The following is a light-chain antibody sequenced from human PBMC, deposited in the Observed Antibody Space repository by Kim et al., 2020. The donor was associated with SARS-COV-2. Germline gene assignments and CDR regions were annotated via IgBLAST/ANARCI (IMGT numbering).Light chain of an antibody. CDR2: YFSDSDK. Sequence: TCLVPSDINVRSHKVRWFQQKHVSPPRYLLYYFSDSDKGQGSGVPSRFSGSKDASANTGILLISGLQSEDEGDYYCMIWPRNAVLFGGGTQLTVL. CDR3: MIWPRNAVL. CDR1: SDINVRSHK. J-gene: IGLJ2*01. V-gene: IGLV5-37*01.